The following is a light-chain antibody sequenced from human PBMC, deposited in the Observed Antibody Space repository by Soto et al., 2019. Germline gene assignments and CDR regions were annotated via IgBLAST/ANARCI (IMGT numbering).Light chain of an antibody. V-gene: IGKV1-6*01. CDR2: AAS. CDR3: EQYDSYGYT. J-gene: IGKJ2*01. CDR1: RDIASD. Sequence: ATPMTQSPSSLSASVGDRITITCRASRDIASDLSWYQQKPGKAPTLLIYAASNLQSGVPSRFRGSRSGTEFTLTVSSLQPEDFGTYYCEQYDSYGYTFGQGTKLEIK.